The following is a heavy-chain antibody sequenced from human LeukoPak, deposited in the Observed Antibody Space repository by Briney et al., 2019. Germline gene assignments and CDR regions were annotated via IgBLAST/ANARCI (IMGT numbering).Heavy chain of an antibody. J-gene: IGHJ4*02. CDR3: AREDYDSSGYYSKNFDY. CDR2: ISGSGETI. D-gene: IGHD3-22*01. CDR1: GFTFSSCN. V-gene: IGHV3-48*02. Sequence: PGGSLRLSCAASGFTFSSCNMNWVRQAPGKGLEWVSYISGSGETIFYADSVKGRFTISRDNAQNSLYLQMNSLRDEDTAVYYCAREDYDSSGYYSKNFDYWGQGTLVTVSS.